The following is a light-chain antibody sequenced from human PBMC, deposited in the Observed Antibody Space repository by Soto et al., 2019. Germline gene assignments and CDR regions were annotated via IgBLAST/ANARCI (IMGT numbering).Light chain of an antibody. CDR2: DAS. CDR3: QQRMNWPLT. J-gene: IGKJ5*01. V-gene: IGKV3-11*02. CDR1: QTVSSY. Sequence: EIVLTQSPATLSLSAVERATLSCRASQTVSSYLLWYHQKRGQAPRLLIYDASTRATGIPARFSGSGSGRDFTLTISSLEPEDFAVYYCQQRMNWPLTFGQGTRLEIK.